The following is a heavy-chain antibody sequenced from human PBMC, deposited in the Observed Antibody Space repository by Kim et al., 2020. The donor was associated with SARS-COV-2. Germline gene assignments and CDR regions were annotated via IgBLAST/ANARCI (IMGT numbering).Heavy chain of an antibody. D-gene: IGHD3-3*01. V-gene: IGHV1-18*01. CDR2: ISAYNGNT. CDR3: ARDPTQPFWSGYYPSPADY. CDR1: GYTFTSYG. J-gene: IGHJ4*02. Sequence: ASVKVSCKASGYTFTSYGISWVRQAPGQGLEWMGWISAYNGNTNYAQKLQGRVTMTTDTSTSTAYMELRSLRSDDTAVYYCARDPTQPFWSGYYPSPADYWGQGTLVTVSS.